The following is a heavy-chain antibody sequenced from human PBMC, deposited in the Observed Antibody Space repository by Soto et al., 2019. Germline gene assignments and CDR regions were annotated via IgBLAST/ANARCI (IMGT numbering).Heavy chain of an antibody. J-gene: IGHJ6*02. CDR1: GFTFSYYY. Sequence: LRLSCAASGFTFSYYYMNWIRQAPGKGLEWVSYISSNSRYTNYADSVKGRFSISRDNAKNSLFLEMSSLRAEDTVLYYCVRDSSYGLDVWGLGTTVTVSS. CDR3: VRDSSYGLDV. CDR2: ISSNSRYT. D-gene: IGHD6-6*01. V-gene: IGHV3-11*05.